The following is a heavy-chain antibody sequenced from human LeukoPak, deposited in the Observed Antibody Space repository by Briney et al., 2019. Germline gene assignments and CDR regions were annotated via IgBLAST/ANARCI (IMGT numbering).Heavy chain of an antibody. CDR2: IYPGDSDT. V-gene: IGHV5-51*01. D-gene: IGHD3-22*01. CDR3: ARRDDSSGYPVNY. Sequence: GESLKISCKGSGYSFTSYWIGWVRQMPGKGLEWMGIIYPGDSDTRYSPSFQGQVTISADKSISTAHLQWSSLKASDTAMYYCARRDDSSGYPVNYWGQGTLVTVSS. J-gene: IGHJ4*02. CDR1: GYSFTSYW.